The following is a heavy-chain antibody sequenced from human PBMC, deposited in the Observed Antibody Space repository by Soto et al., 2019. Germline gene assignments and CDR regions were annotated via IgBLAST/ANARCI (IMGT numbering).Heavy chain of an antibody. D-gene: IGHD4-17*01. Sequence: GGSLRLSCILSGFTFNAYTMNWVRQAPGKGLEWVSSISSSSTYIYYADSVKGRFTISRDNTNNSLYLQMNSLTTDDTDLYYCASAVTMGWSPQGYWGQGTPVTVSS. CDR3: ASAVTMGWSPQGY. CDR1: GFTFNAYT. V-gene: IGHV3-21*06. J-gene: IGHJ4*02. CDR2: ISSSSTYI.